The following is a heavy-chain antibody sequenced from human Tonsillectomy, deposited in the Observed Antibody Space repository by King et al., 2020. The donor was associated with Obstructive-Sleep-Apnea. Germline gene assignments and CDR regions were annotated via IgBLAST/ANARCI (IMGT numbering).Heavy chain of an antibody. CDR2: ISSSSSYT. CDR1: GFTFSDYY. Sequence: QLVQSGGGLVKPGGSLRLSCAASGFTFSDYYMSWIRQAPGKGLEWVSYISSSSSYTNYADSVKGRFTISRDNAKNSLYLQMNSLRAEDTALYYCASTIFSTATVRLPAAITYGMDVWGQGTTVTVSS. CDR3: ASTIFSTATVRLPAAITYGMDV. V-gene: IGHV3-11*06. J-gene: IGHJ6*02. D-gene: IGHD2-2*01.